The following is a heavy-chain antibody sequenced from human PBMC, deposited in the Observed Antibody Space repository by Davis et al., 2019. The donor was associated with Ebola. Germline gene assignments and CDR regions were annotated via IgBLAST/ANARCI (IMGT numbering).Heavy chain of an antibody. V-gene: IGHV3-21*01. CDR3: ASRYGSGKFFSY. CDR2: ISSSSSYT. CDR1: GFTFSSYE. Sequence: GESLKISCAASGFTFSSYEMNWVRQAPGKGLEWVSSISSSSSYTNYADSVKGRFTISRDNAKNSLYLQMNSLRAEDTAVYYCASRYGSGKFFSYWGQGTLVTVSS. D-gene: IGHD3-10*01. J-gene: IGHJ4*02.